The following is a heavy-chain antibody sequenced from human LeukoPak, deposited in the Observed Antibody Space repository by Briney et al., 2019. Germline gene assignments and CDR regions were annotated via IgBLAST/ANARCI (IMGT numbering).Heavy chain of an antibody. Sequence: GGSLRLSCAASGFTVSSNYMSWVRQAPGKGLEWVSVIYSGGSTIYYADSVKGRFTISRDNAKNSLYLQMNSLRAEDTAVYYCARETGSSGWYVGYWGQGTLVTVSS. V-gene: IGHV3-53*01. J-gene: IGHJ4*02. CDR3: ARETGSSGWYVGY. D-gene: IGHD6-19*01. CDR1: GFTVSSNY. CDR2: IYSGGSTI.